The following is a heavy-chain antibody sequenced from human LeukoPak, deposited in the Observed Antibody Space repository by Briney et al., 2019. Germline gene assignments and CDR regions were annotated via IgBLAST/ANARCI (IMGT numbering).Heavy chain of an antibody. D-gene: IGHD3-22*01. CDR2: ISGSGGST. CDR3: AKDNSDDSSGYYTGY. J-gene: IGHJ4*02. Sequence: PGGSLRLSCAASGFTFSSYAMIRVRQAPGQGLEGVSAISGSGGSTSYADSVKGRFTISRDNSKNTLYLQMNSLRAEGTAVYYCAKDNSDDSSGYYTGYWGQGPLVTVSS. V-gene: IGHV3-23*01. CDR1: GFTFSSYA.